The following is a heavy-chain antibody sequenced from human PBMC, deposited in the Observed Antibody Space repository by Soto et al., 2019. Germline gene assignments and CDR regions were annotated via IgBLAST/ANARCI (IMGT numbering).Heavy chain of an antibody. CDR3: ARTPRNLPRELDY. V-gene: IGHV3-23*04. CDR2: LSGSGGHT. Sequence: EVQLVESGGGLVRPGGSLRLSRAASGFTFSNYAMTWVRQAPGKGLEWVSGLSGSGGHTYYADSVKGRFIISRDDSKNTLFLQMNNLRAEDTALYYCARTPRNLPRELDYWGQGTLVTISS. J-gene: IGHJ4*02. CDR1: GFTFSNYA. D-gene: IGHD1-26*01.